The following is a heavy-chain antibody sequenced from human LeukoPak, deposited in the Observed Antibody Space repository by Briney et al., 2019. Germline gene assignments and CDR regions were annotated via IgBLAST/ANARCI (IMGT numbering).Heavy chain of an antibody. D-gene: IGHD2-2*01. J-gene: IGHJ6*03. CDR3: ARAMDCSSTSCLYYYYYYMDV. Sequence: ASVKVSCKASGYTFTSYDINWVRQATGQGLEWMGWMNPNSGNTGYAQKFQGRVTMTRNTSISTAYMELSSLRSEDTAAYYCARAMDCSSTSCLYYYYYYMDVWGKGTTVTVSS. CDR1: GYTFTSYD. V-gene: IGHV1-8*01. CDR2: MNPNSGNT.